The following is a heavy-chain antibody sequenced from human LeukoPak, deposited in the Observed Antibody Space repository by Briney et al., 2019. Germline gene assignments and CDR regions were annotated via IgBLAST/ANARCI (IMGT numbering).Heavy chain of an antibody. CDR3: ARFAAGGSYYYYMDV. D-gene: IGHD6-25*01. CDR2: IGTSSSTI. CDR1: RFTFSTYT. Sequence: GGSLRLSYAASRFTFSTYTMSWVRQPPGKGLEWVSNIGTSSSTIYYADSVKGRFTISRDNAKNSLYLQMNSLRADDTAVYYCARFAAGGSYYYYMDVWGKGTTVTVSS. J-gene: IGHJ6*03. V-gene: IGHV3-48*01.